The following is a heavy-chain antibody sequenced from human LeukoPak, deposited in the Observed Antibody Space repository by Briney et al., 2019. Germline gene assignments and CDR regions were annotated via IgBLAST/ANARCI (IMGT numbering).Heavy chain of an antibody. V-gene: IGHV3-11*04. J-gene: IGHJ6*03. Sequence: GGSLRLSCAASGFTFSDYYMSWIRQAPGKGLEWISYISSSGSIIYYAESVKGRFTMSRDNAENSLYLQMNSLRAEDAAVYYCARDWVWFGELFQYYYYMDVWGKGTTVTISS. CDR1: GFTFSDYY. CDR3: ARDWVWFGELFQYYYYMDV. D-gene: IGHD3-10*01. CDR2: ISSSGSII.